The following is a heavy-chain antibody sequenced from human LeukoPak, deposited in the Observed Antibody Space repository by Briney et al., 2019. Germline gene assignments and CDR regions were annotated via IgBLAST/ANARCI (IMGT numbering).Heavy chain of an antibody. CDR1: GGSISSYY. V-gene: IGHV4-4*07. CDR3: ARGVGLGRGGYSYDYWFDY. Sequence: PSETLSLTCTVSGGSISSYYWSWIRQPAGKGLEWIGRIYTSGSTNYNPSLKSRVTMSVDTSKNQFSLKLSSVTAADTAVYHCARGVGLGRGGYSYDYWFDYWGQGTLVTVSS. J-gene: IGHJ4*02. D-gene: IGHD5-18*01. CDR2: IYTSGST.